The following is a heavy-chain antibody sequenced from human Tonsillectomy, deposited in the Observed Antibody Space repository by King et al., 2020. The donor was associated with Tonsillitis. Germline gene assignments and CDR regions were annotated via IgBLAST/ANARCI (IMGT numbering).Heavy chain of an antibody. CDR2: ISYDGNIK. V-gene: IGHV3-30-3*01. CDR3: ATGGSSGYYDY. CDR1: GFTFSNYA. J-gene: IGHJ4*02. Sequence: VQLVESGGGVVQPGRSLRLACAASGFTFSNYATHWVRQAPGKGLEWVAVISYDGNIKYYADSVQGRFTISRDNSKNTLFLQMNSLTAEDTAVYYCATGGSSGYYDYWGQGTLVTVSS. D-gene: IGHD3-22*01.